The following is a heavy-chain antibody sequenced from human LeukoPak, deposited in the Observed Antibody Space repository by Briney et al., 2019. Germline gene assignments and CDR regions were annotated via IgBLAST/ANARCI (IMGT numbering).Heavy chain of an antibody. CDR3: ARDLEGATPNWFDP. D-gene: IGHD1-26*01. V-gene: IGHV3-30-3*01. CDR1: GFTFSSYA. J-gene: IGHJ5*02. Sequence: PGGSLRLSCAASGFTFSSYAMHWVRQAPGKGLEWVAVISYDGSNKYYADSVKGRFTISRDNAKNSLFLQMNSLRVEDTAVYYCARDLEGATPNWFDPWGQGTLVTVSS. CDR2: ISYDGSNK.